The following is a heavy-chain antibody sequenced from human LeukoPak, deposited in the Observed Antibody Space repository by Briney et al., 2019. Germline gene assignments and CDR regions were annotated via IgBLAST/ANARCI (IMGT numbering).Heavy chain of an antibody. V-gene: IGHV4-59*01. J-gene: IGHJ3*02. D-gene: IGHD6-19*01. CDR1: GGSISSYY. CDR3: ARVSAVAGISLDAFDI. CDR2: IYYSGST. Sequence: SETLSLTCTVSGGSISSYYWSWIRQPPGKGLEWIGYIYYSGSTNYNPSLKSRVTISVDTSKNQFSLKLSSVTAADTAVYYCARVSAVAGISLDAFDIWGQGTMVTVSS.